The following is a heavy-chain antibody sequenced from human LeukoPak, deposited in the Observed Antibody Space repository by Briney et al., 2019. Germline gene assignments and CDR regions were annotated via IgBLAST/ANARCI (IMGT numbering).Heavy chain of an antibody. Sequence: GGSLRLSCAASGFTFSSYEMNWVRQAPGKGLEWVSYISSSGSTIYYADSVKGRFTISRDNAKNSLYLQMNSLRAEDTAVYYCARDAQNYYYGSGSYDYWGQGTLVTVSS. J-gene: IGHJ4*02. D-gene: IGHD3-10*01. CDR2: ISSSGSTI. CDR3: ARDAQNYYYGSGSYDY. V-gene: IGHV3-48*03. CDR1: GFTFSSYE.